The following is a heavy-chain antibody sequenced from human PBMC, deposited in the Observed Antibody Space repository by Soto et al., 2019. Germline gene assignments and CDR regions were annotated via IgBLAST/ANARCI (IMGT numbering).Heavy chain of an antibody. CDR2: ISSSSSTI. V-gene: IGHV3-48*01. J-gene: IGHJ4*02. CDR1: GFTFSSYS. D-gene: IGHD1-7*01. Sequence: GGSLRLSCAASGFTFSSYSMNWVRQAPGNGLEWVSYISSSSSTIYYADSVKGRFTISRDNSKNTLYLQMNSLRAEDTAVYYCARDRRPYNWNYQSLFDYWGQGTLVTVSS. CDR3: ARDRRPYNWNYQSLFDY.